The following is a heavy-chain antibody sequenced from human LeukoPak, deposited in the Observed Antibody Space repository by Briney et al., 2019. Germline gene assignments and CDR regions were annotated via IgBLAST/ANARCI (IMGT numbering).Heavy chain of an antibody. Sequence: SETLPLTCAVSGYSISSDYYWGWIRPPPGKGLEWIGSIYHSGSTYYNPSLKSRVTISVDTSKNQFSLKLSSVTAADTAVYYCARGLTYYDFWSGHHPGSYYMDVWGKGTTVTVSS. D-gene: IGHD3-3*01. CDR1: GYSISSDYY. CDR2: IYHSGST. V-gene: IGHV4-38-2*01. J-gene: IGHJ6*03. CDR3: ARGLTYYDFWSGHHPGSYYMDV.